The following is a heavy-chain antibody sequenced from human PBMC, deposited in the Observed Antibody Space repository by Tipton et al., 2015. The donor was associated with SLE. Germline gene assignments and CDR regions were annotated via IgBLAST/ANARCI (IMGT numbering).Heavy chain of an antibody. J-gene: IGHJ4*02. CDR1: GFTFSSYW. V-gene: IGHV3-7*01. CDR3: ARPTITIAALGV. Sequence: SLRLSCEASGFTFSSYWMSWVRQAPGKGLEWVANIKQEGSEKYYVDSVKGRFTISRDNAKNSLYLQMNSLRAEDTAVYYCARPTITIAALGVWGQGTLVTVSS. D-gene: IGHD6-6*01. CDR2: IKQEGSEK.